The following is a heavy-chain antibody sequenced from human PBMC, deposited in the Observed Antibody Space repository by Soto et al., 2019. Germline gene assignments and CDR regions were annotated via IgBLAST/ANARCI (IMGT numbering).Heavy chain of an antibody. CDR1: GYTFTSYG. CDR3: AREIEVDGKLSYYYGMDV. CDR2: ISAYNGNT. Sequence: ASVKVSCKASGYTFTSYGISWVRQAPGQGLEWMGWISAYNGNTNYALKLQGRVTMTTDTSTSTAYMELRSLRSDDTAVYYCAREIEVDGKLSYYYGMDVWGQGTTVTVSS. J-gene: IGHJ6*02. D-gene: IGHD6-19*01. V-gene: IGHV1-18*04.